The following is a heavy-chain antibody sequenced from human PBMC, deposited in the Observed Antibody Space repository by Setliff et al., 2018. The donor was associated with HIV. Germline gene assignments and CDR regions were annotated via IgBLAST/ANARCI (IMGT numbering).Heavy chain of an antibody. Sequence: GGLVKVSCKVSGYTLTELSRHRVRQAPGKGLEWMGGFDPEDGNTIYAQKFQGRVTMTADTSTDTAYMELSSLRSEDTAVYYCATVSHTNVAAHDAFDIWGQGTMVTVSS. CDR3: ATVSHTNVAAHDAFDI. V-gene: IGHV1-24*01. J-gene: IGHJ3*02. CDR1: GYTLTELS. D-gene: IGHD6-19*01. CDR2: FDPEDGNT.